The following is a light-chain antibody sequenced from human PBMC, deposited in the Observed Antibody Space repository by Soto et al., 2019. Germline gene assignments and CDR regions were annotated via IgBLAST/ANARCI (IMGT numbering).Light chain of an antibody. V-gene: IGLV2-14*01. CDR3: LSYTSSDTSF. J-gene: IGLJ1*01. CDR2: DVT. Sequence: QSVLTQPASVSGSPGQSITISCTGTSTDVGGYKYVSWYQQHPGKAPKFMIYDVTSRPSGISNRFSGSKSGNTAFLIISGLQAEDEADYYCLSYTSSDTSFFGTGTKVTVL. CDR1: STDVGGYKY.